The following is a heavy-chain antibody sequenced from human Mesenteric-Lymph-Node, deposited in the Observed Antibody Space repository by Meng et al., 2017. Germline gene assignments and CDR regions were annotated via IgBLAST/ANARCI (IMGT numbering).Heavy chain of an antibody. CDR1: GFTFSSYE. J-gene: IGHJ4*02. D-gene: IGHD2-15*01. Sequence: GESLKISCAASGFTFSSYEMNWVRQAPGKGLEWVSYISSSGSTIYYADSVKGRFTISRDNAKNSLYLQMNSLRAEDTAVCYCARVRSGYFSGGSCYRIQYYFDYWGQGTLVTVSS. V-gene: IGHV3-48*03. CDR2: ISSSGSTI. CDR3: ARVRSGYFSGGSCYRIQYYFDY.